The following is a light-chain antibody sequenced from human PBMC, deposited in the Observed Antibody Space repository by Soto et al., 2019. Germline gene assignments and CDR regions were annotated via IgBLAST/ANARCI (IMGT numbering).Light chain of an antibody. CDR3: QQYRSVPTWA. CDR1: QTINNW. V-gene: IGKV1-5*03. CDR2: GVS. Sequence: DIQLTQSPSTVSASVGDSVTITCRSSQTINNWLAWYQQKSGKAPKLLVFGVSTLQTGVPSRFSGSGSGTNFTLTINGLQPDDFATYYCQQYRSVPTWAFGQGTTVEVK. J-gene: IGKJ1*01.